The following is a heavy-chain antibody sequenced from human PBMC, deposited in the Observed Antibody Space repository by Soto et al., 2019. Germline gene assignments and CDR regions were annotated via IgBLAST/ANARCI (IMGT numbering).Heavy chain of an antibody. V-gene: IGHV3-30*18. CDR3: AKVIYPIYCTNGVCYTGYLGNGMDV. CDR1: GFTFSSYG. Sequence: SLRLSCAASGFTFSSYGMHWVRQAPGKGLEWVAVISYDGSNKYYADSAKGRFTISRDNSKNTLYLQMNSLRAEDTAVYYCAKVIYPIYCTNGVCYTGYLGNGMDVWGQGTTVTVSS. J-gene: IGHJ6*02. D-gene: IGHD2-8*01. CDR2: ISYDGSNK.